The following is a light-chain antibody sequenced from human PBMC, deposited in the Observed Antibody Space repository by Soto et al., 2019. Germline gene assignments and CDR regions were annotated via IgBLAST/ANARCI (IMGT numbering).Light chain of an antibody. CDR2: GAS. J-gene: IGKJ2*01. V-gene: IGKV3-15*01. CDR3: QQYNNWPLYT. Sequence: EIVMTQSPANVSVSPGERATLSCRASQSIASNLAWYQQKPGQAPRLLIYGASTRATGIPARFSGSGSGTEFTLTISSLQSEDFAVYYCQQYNNWPLYTFGQGTKLEIK. CDR1: QSIASN.